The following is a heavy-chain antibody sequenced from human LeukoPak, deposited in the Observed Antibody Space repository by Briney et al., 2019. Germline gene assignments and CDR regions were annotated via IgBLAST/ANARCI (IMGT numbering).Heavy chain of an antibody. J-gene: IGHJ4*02. V-gene: IGHV4-38-2*02. Sequence: AETLSLTCTVSGYPISSGLYWDWIRQPPGKGLEWIGSIYHSGTSYYNPSLKSLVCISEDTSKNQFYLKLNSVTAADTAVYDGARHAWSGSDYFDYWGQGMLVTVSS. CDR1: GYPISSGLY. D-gene: IGHD2-15*01. CDR2: IYHSGTS. CDR3: ARHAWSGSDYFDY.